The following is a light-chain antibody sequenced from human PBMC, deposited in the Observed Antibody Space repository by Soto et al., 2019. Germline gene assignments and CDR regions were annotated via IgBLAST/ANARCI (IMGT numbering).Light chain of an antibody. Sequence: DIPMTQSPSSLSASVGDRVTITCRARQSISSYLNWYQQNPGKAPKLLIYAASSLQSGVPSRFSGSGSGTDFTLTISSLQPEDFATYYCQQSYSTPFTFGPGTKVDIK. CDR1: QSISSY. J-gene: IGKJ3*01. V-gene: IGKV1-39*01. CDR2: AAS. CDR3: QQSYSTPFT.